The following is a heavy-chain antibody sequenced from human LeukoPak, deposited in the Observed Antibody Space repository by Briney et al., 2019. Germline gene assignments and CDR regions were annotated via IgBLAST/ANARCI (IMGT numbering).Heavy chain of an antibody. V-gene: IGHV3-11*04. CDR3: ARGPYSGGYGAYYYYYMGV. D-gene: IGHD1-26*01. CDR2: ISSSGSTI. CDR1: GFTFSDYY. Sequence: PGGSLRLSCAASGFTFSDYYMSWIRQAPGKGLEWVSCISSSGSTIFYADSVRGRFTISRDNAENSLYLQMNSLRDEDTAVYYCARGPYSGGYGAYYYYYMGVWGKGTTVTVSS. J-gene: IGHJ6*03.